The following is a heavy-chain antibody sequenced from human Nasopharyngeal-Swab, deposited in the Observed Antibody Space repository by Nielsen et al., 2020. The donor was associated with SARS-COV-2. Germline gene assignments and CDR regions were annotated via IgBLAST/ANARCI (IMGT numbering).Heavy chain of an antibody. D-gene: IGHD2-2*01. CDR1: GFTFGRYW. J-gene: IGHJ4*02. V-gene: IGHV3-33*08. CDR2: MWYAGSSE. CDR3: ARESGVSSTSPFDC. Sequence: GGSLRLSCVPSGFTFGRYWMTWVRQAPGKGLEWVAVMWYAGSSERYADSVKGRFTISRDISKNTLYLQMNSLRAEDTAVYYCARESGVSSTSPFDCWGRGTLVTVSS.